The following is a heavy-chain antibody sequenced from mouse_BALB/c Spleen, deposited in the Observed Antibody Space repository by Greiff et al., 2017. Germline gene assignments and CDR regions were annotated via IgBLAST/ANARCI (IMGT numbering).Heavy chain of an antibody. Sequence: QVQLQQSGPGLVAPSQSLSITCTVSGFSLTSYGVHWVRQPPGKGLEWLGVIWAGGSTNYNSALMSRLSISKDNSKSQVFLKMNSLQTDDTAMYYCARDRGYGSKKPAWFAYWGQGTLVTVSA. CDR1: GFSLTSYG. V-gene: IGHV2-9*02. D-gene: IGHD1-1*01. J-gene: IGHJ3*01. CDR3: ARDRGYGSKKPAWFAY. CDR2: IWAGGST.